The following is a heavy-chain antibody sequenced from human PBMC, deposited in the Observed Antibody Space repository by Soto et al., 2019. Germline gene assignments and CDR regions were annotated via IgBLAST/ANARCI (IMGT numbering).Heavy chain of an antibody. D-gene: IGHD3-10*01. CDR3: ARGRSITMVRGVIITTDYNWFDP. J-gene: IGHJ5*02. CDR2: INPNSGGI. Sequence: ASVKISCKASGYTFTISYMHWVRQAPGQGLEWMGWINPNSGGINYAQKFQGRVTMTRDTSISTAYMELSRLRSDDTAVYYCARGRSITMVRGVIITTDYNWFDPWGQGTLVTVSS. V-gene: IGHV1-2*02. CDR1: GYTFTISY.